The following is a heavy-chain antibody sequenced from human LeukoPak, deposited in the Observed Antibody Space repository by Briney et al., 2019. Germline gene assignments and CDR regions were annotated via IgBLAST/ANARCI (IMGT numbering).Heavy chain of an antibody. CDR1: GGSISSGGYS. D-gene: IGHD3-22*01. Sequence: PSETLSLTCAVSGGSISSGGYSWSWIRQPPGKGLEWIGYIYHSESTYYNPSLKSRVTISVDRPKNQLSLKLSSVTAADTAVYYCARDGSSGYYLAYWGQGTLVTVSS. V-gene: IGHV4-30-2*01. CDR2: IYHSEST. CDR3: ARDGSSGYYLAY. J-gene: IGHJ4*02.